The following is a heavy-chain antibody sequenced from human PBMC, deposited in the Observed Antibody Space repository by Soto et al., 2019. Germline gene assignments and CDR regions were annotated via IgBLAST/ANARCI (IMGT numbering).Heavy chain of an antibody. D-gene: IGHD6-19*01. CDR1: GASIYNGGYF. Sequence: PSETLSLTCSVSGASIYNGGYFWSWIRQSPGKGLEWIGHIHNSGSPYNNPSLKSRVTISPDTSKNQFSLKLNSMTAADTAIYYCARVGGSGWNFDSWGQGILVTVSS. J-gene: IGHJ4*02. CDR2: IHNSGSP. V-gene: IGHV4-30-4*02. CDR3: ARVGGSGWNFDS.